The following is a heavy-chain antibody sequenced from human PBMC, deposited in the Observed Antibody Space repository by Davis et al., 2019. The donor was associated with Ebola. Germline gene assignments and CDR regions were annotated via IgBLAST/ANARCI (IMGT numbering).Heavy chain of an antibody. CDR3: AKDGLLWFGGSLY. V-gene: IGHV3-7*01. CDR2: IKQDGSEI. Sequence: PGGSLRLSCAASGFTVRSTYMSWVRQAPGKGLEWVANIKQDGSEIHYVDSVKGRFTISRDNTKNSLYLQMNSLRDEDTALYYCAKDGLLWFGGSLYWGQGTLVTVSS. D-gene: IGHD3-10*01. CDR1: GFTVRSTY. J-gene: IGHJ4*02.